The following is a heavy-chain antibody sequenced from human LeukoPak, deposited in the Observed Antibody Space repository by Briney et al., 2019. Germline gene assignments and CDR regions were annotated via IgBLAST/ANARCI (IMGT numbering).Heavy chain of an antibody. V-gene: IGHV3-21*01. D-gene: IGHD6-13*01. Sequence: GGSLRLSCAASGFTFSSYSMNWVRQAPGKGLEWVSSISSSSSYIYYADSVKGRFTISRDNAKNSLYLQMYSLRAEDTAVYYCARDSGSSWSHYWGQGTLVTVSS. CDR1: GFTFSSYS. CDR3: ARDSGSSWSHY. CDR2: ISSSSSYI. J-gene: IGHJ4*02.